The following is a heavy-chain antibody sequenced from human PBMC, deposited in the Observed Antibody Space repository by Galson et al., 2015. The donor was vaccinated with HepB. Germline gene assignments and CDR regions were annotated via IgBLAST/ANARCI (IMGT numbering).Heavy chain of an antibody. Sequence: SVKVSCKASGDTFSTYAVSWVRQAPGQGLEWMGGFFPISRTTIYAQKFQGRVTLTADESTNTVYMELSSLRSEDTALYYCAGEYYEGSPYWGWGQGTLVTVSS. CDR2: FFPISRTT. J-gene: IGHJ4*02. CDR1: GDTFSTYA. CDR3: AGEYYEGSPYWG. V-gene: IGHV1-69*13. D-gene: IGHD3-16*01.